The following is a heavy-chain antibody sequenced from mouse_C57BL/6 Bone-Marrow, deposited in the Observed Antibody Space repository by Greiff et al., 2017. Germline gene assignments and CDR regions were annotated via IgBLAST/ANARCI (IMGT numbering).Heavy chain of an antibody. CDR1: GYTFTSYW. CDR3: ARGGDYDY. CDR2: IDPSDSYT. J-gene: IGHJ2*01. V-gene: IGHV1-50*01. D-gene: IGHD2-4*01. Sequence: QVQLKQPGAELVKPGASVKLSCKASGYTFTSYWMQWVKQRPGQGLEWIGEIDPSDSYTNYNQKFKGKATLTVDTSSSTAYMQLSSLTSEDSAVYYCARGGDYDYWGQGTTRTVSS.